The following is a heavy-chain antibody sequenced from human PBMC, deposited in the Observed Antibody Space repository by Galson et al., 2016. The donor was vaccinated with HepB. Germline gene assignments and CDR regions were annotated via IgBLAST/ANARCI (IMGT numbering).Heavy chain of an antibody. D-gene: IGHD6-13*01. CDR1: GASISNSSSYY. CDR3: ARVLAGTWFGY. V-gene: IGHV4-39*07. J-gene: IGHJ4*02. Sequence: SEPLSLTCSVTGASISNSSSYYWSWIRQPPGKGPEWIASIPYSGSTTYYKPSLKRRLTISIDTSKNQFSLTLNSVTAEDPAVYYCARVLAGTWFGYWGQGTLVTVSS. CDR2: IPYSGSTT.